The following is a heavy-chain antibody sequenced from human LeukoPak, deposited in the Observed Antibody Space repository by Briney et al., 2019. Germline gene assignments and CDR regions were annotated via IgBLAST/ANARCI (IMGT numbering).Heavy chain of an antibody. D-gene: IGHD3-10*01. V-gene: IGHV1-2*02. CDR1: GYTFTDYY. Sequence: ASVKVSCKASGYTFTDYYMHWVRQAPGQGLEWMGWINPDSGDTNYAQKFQGRVTMTRDTSFRTAYMEVSRLRSDDTAVYYCARDGVINNWLDPWGQGTLVTVSS. CDR3: ARDGVINNWLDP. J-gene: IGHJ5*02. CDR2: INPDSGDT.